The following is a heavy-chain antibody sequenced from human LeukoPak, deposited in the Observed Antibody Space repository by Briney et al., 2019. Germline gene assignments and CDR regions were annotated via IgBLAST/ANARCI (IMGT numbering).Heavy chain of an antibody. CDR1: GGSFSGYY. Sequence: PSETLSLTCAVYGGSFSGYYWSWIRQPPGKGLEWIGEINHSGSTNYNPSLKSRVTISVDRSKNQFSLKLSSVTAADTAVYYCARAHGPQWLVWEGDWFDPWGQGTLVTVSS. V-gene: IGHV4-34*01. CDR3: ARAHGPQWLVWEGDWFDP. CDR2: INHSGST. D-gene: IGHD6-19*01. J-gene: IGHJ5*02.